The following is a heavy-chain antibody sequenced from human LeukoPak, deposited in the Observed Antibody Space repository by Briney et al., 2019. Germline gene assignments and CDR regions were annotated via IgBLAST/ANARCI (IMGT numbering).Heavy chain of an antibody. CDR2: ISAYNGNT. Sequence: ASVNVSCKASGYTFASYGISWVRRAPGQGLEGMGGISAYNGNTNYAQKLQGRVTMTTDTSTSTAYMELRSLRSDDTAVYYCARDRVGATTGDYWGQGTLVTVSS. D-gene: IGHD1-26*01. CDR3: ARDRVGATTGDY. CDR1: GYTFASYG. V-gene: IGHV1-18*01. J-gene: IGHJ4*02.